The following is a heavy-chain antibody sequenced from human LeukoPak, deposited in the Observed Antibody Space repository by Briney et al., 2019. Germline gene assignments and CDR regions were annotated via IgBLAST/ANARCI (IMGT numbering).Heavy chain of an antibody. D-gene: IGHD3-3*01. CDR2: IYTSGST. CDR3: ARDSLRRNWFDP. J-gene: IGHJ5*02. CDR1: GGSIGSYY. Sequence: SETLSLTCTVSGGSIGSYYWSWIRQPAGKGLEWIGRIYTSGSTNYNPSLKSRVTMSVDTSKNQFSLKLSSVTAADTAMYYCARDSLRRNWFDPWGQGTLVTVSS. V-gene: IGHV4-4*07.